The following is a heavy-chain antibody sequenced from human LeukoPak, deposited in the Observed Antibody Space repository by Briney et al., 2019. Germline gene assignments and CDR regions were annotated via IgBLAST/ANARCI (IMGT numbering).Heavy chain of an antibody. V-gene: IGHV1-18*01. J-gene: IGHJ4*02. Sequence: GASVKVSCKASGYTFTSYGISWVRQAPGQGLEWMGWISAYNGNTNYAQKLQGRVTMTTDTSTSTAYMELRSLRSDDTAVYYCARYCSGGSCYGLGYWGQGTLVTVSS. CDR3: ARYCSGGSCYGLGY. CDR1: GYTFTSYG. D-gene: IGHD2-15*01. CDR2: ISAYNGNT.